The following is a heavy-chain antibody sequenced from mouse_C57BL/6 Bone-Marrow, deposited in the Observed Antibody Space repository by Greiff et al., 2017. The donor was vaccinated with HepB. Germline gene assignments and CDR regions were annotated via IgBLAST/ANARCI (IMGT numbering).Heavy chain of an antibody. D-gene: IGHD2-5*01. CDR1: GFTFSDYG. CDR2: ISNLAYSI. V-gene: IGHV5-15*01. CDR3: ARHEGYSNYVGYAMDY. J-gene: IGHJ4*01. Sequence: EVMLVESGGGLVQPGGSLKLSCAASGFTFSDYGMAWVRQAPRKGPEWVAFISNLAYSIYYADTVTGRFTISRENAKNTLYLEMSSLRSEDTAMYYCARHEGYSNYVGYAMDYWGQGTSVTVSS.